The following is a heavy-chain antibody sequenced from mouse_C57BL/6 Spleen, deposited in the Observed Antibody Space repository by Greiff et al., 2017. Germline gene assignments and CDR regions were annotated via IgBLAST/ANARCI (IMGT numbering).Heavy chain of an antibody. CDR1: GFTFSSYA. CDR3: ARDAMITTGRYYYAMDY. J-gene: IGHJ4*01. CDR2: ISDGGSYT. V-gene: IGHV5-4*01. D-gene: IGHD2-4*01. Sequence: EVQVVESGGGLVKPGGSLKLSCAASGFTFSSYAMSWVRQTPEKRLEWVATISDGGSYTYYPDNVKGRFTLSRDNAKNNLYLQMSHLTSEDTAMYYCARDAMITTGRYYYAMDYWGQGTSVTVSS.